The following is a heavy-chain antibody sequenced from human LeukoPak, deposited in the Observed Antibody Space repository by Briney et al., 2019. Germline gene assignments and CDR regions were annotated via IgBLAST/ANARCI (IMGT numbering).Heavy chain of an antibody. Sequence: SETLSLTCTGSGGSISSYYWSWIRQPPGKGLEWIGYIYYSGSTNYNPSLKSRVTISVDTSKNQFSLKLSSVTAADTAVYYCATTTVVTRYWYFDLWGRGTLVTVSS. V-gene: IGHV4-59*08. J-gene: IGHJ2*01. CDR2: IYYSGST. D-gene: IGHD4-23*01. CDR1: GGSISSYY. CDR3: ATTTVVTRYWYFDL.